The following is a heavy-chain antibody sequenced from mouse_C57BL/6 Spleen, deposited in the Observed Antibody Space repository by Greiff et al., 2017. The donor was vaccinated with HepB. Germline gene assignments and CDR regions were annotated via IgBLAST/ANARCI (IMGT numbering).Heavy chain of an antibody. D-gene: IGHD2-2*01. V-gene: IGHV1-69*01. Sequence: QVQLQQPGAELVMPGASVKLSCKASGYTFTSYWMHWVKQRPGQGLEWIGEIDPSDSYTNYNQKFKGKSTLTVDKSSSTAYMQLSSLTSEDSAVYYCARGMVTTKAWFAYWGQGTLVTVSA. CDR1: GYTFTSYW. J-gene: IGHJ3*01. CDR3: ARGMVTTKAWFAY. CDR2: IDPSDSYT.